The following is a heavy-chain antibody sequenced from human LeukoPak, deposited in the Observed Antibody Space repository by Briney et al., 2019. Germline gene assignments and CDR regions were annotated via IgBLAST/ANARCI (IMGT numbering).Heavy chain of an antibody. CDR2: INPNSGGT. CDR3: ARDPYSSGWYEYNWFDP. Sequence: GASVKVSGKAFGYTFTGNYMHWGRQPPGQGLERMGWINPNSGGTNYAQKFQGRVTMTRDTSISTAYMELSRLRSDDTAVYYCARDPYSSGWYEYNWFDPWGRGTLVTVSS. V-gene: IGHV1-2*02. D-gene: IGHD6-19*01. J-gene: IGHJ5*02. CDR1: GYTFTGNY.